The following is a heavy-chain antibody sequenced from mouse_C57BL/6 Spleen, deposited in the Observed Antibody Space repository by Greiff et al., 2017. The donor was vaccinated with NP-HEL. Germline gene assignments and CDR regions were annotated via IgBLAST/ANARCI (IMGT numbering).Heavy chain of an antibody. V-gene: IGHV3-6*01. J-gene: IGHJ2*01. CDR1: GYSIPSGYY. CDR2: ISYDGSN. CDR3: ARDGLRRPYYFDY. Sequence: EVKLMESGPGLVKPSQSLSLTCSVTGYSIPSGYYWNWIRQLPGNKLEWMGYISYDGSNNYNPSLKNRISITRDTSKNQFFLKLNSVTTEDTATYYCARDGLRRPYYFDYWGQGTTLTVSS. D-gene: IGHD2-2*01.